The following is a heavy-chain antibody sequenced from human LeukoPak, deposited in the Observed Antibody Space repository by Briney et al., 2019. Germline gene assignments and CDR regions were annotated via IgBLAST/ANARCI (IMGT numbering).Heavy chain of an antibody. J-gene: IGHJ4*02. CDR1: GFTVSSNY. CDR2: IYSGGST. V-gene: IGHV3-66*01. Sequence: PGGSLRLSCAASGFTVSSNYMSWVRQAPGKGLEWVSVIYSGGSTYYADSVKGRFTISRDNSKNTLYLQMNSLRAEDTAVYYCARAVAGLIDYWGQRTLVTVSS. D-gene: IGHD6-19*01. CDR3: ARAVAGLIDY.